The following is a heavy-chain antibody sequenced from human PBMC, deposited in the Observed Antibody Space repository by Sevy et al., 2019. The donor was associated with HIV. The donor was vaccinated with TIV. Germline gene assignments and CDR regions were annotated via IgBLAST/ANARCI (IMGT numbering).Heavy chain of an antibody. CDR3: ATHYDILTGYYDAFDI. D-gene: IGHD3-9*01. Sequence: GGSLRLSCAASGFTFSSYGMHWVRQAPGKGLEWVAVISYDGSNKYYADSVKGRFTISRDNSKNTLYLQMNSLRAEDTAVYYCATHYDILTGYYDAFDIWGQGTMVTVSS. CDR1: GFTFSSYG. J-gene: IGHJ3*02. CDR2: ISYDGSNK. V-gene: IGHV3-30*03.